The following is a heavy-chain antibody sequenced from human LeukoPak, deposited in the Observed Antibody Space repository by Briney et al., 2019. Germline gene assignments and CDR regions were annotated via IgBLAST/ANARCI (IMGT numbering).Heavy chain of an antibody. J-gene: IGHJ4*02. CDR2: ISSNGGST. D-gene: IGHD2/OR15-2a*01. CDR1: GFTFSSYA. CDR3: VKDLRSDFMGVLSRYLSY. Sequence: GGSLRLSCSASGFTFSSYAMHWVCQAPGKGLEYVSAISSNGGSTYYADSVKGRFTISRDNSKNTLYLQMSSLRAEDTAVYLCVKDLRSDFMGVLSRYLSYWGQGTLVTVSS. V-gene: IGHV3-64D*09.